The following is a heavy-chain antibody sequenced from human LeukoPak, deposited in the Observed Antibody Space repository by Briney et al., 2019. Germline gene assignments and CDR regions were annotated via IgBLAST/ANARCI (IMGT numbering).Heavy chain of an antibody. CDR1: GFTFSSYA. V-gene: IGHV3-64*01. CDR2: ISSNGGST. J-gene: IGHJ6*03. Sequence: GGSLRLSCAASGFTFSSYAMHWVRQAPGKGLEYVSAISSNGGSTYYANSVKGRFTISRDNSKNTLYLQMGSLRAEDMAVYYCARGRGYSYPYDRYMDVWGKGTTVTVSS. CDR3: ARGRGYSYPYDRYMDV. D-gene: IGHD5-18*01.